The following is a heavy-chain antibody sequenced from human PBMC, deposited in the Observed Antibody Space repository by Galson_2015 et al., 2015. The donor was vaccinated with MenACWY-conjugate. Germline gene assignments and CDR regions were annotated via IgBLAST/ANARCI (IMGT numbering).Heavy chain of an antibody. Sequence: SLRLSCAASGFSFNSHSMNWVRQAPGQGLEWVSSIVSTSGYLYYADSVKGRSTISRDNAKNSLYLQMHSLRAEDTAVYYCTTMYSRSWGQGTLVTVSS. CDR3: TTMYSRS. CDR2: IVSTSGYL. D-gene: IGHD6-13*01. J-gene: IGHJ5*02. V-gene: IGHV3-21*01. CDR1: GFSFNSHS.